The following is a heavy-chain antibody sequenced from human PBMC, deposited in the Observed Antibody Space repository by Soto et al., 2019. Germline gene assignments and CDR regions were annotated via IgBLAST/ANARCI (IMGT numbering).Heavy chain of an antibody. CDR2: ISAYNGNT. Sequence: ASVKVSCKASGYTFTSYGISWVRQAPGQRLEWMGWISAYNGNTNYAQKLQGRVTMTTDTSTSTAYMELRSLRSDDTAVYYCARAPPHYDILTGYLYNWFDPWGQGTLVTVSS. D-gene: IGHD3-9*01. CDR3: ARAPPHYDILTGYLYNWFDP. J-gene: IGHJ5*02. CDR1: GYTFTSYG. V-gene: IGHV1-18*01.